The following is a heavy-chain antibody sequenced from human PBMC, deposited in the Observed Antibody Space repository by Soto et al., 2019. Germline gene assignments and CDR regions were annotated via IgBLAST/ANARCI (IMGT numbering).Heavy chain of an antibody. CDR3: ASTNRYGSGSYFDY. V-gene: IGHV4-59*08. D-gene: IGHD3-10*01. CDR1: GGSISSYY. J-gene: IGHJ4*02. CDR2: IYYSGST. Sequence: SETLSLTCTVSGGSISSYYWSWIRQPPGKGLEWIGYIYYSGSTNYNPSLKSRVTISVDTSKNQFSLKLSSVTAADTAVYYCASTNRYGSGSYFDYWGQGTLVTVSS.